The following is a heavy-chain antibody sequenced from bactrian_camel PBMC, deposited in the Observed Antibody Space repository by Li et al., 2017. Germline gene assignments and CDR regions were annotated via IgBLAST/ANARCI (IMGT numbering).Heavy chain of an antibody. D-gene: IGHD5*01. J-gene: IGHJ6*01. V-gene: IGHV3S10*01. CDR3: AAASKGKYDYGLGMWACDFGY. CDR1: GFGFSGYG. Sequence: VQLVESGGGSVQTGGSLRLSCAVSGFGFSGYGMSWVRQAPGKGLEWVSTIASDGNAYYADSVKGRFTISKDNANNVLYLQMNSLKPEDAAMYYCAAASKGKYDYGLGMWACDFGYWARGPRSPSP. CDR2: IASDGNA.